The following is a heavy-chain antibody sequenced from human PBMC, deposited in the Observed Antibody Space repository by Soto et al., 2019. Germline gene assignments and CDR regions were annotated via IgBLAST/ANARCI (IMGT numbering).Heavy chain of an antibody. D-gene: IGHD3-22*01. Sequence: SVKVSCKASGGTFSSYTIDWVRQAPGQGLEWMGGIIPIFGTANYAQKFQGRVAITADESTSTAYMELRSLRSEDTAVYYCARGVHYDSSGYYYFYWGQGTLVTVSS. CDR1: GGTFSSYT. J-gene: IGHJ4*02. V-gene: IGHV1-69*13. CDR2: IIPIFGTA. CDR3: ARGVHYDSSGYYYFY.